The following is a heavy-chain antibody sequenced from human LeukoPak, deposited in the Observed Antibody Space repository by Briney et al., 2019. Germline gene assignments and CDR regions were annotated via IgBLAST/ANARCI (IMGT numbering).Heavy chain of an antibody. D-gene: IGHD3-16*02. Sequence: ASVKVSCKASGYTFTNYAMNWVRQTPGQGLEWMGWINPNTGNPAYAQGFTGRFVFSLDTSVTTTYLQISGLKAEDTAVYYCARAYQPLGGLSFPDSWGQGTLVTVSS. V-gene: IGHV7-4-1*02. CDR2: INPNTGNP. CDR1: GYTFTNYA. CDR3: ARAYQPLGGLSFPDS. J-gene: IGHJ5*01.